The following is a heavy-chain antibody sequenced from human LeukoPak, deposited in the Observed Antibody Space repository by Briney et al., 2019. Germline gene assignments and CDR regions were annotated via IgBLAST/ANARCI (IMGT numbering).Heavy chain of an antibody. CDR3: TTDLAFWSASPDY. CDR2: IKSKTYGGTT. D-gene: IGHD3-3*01. Sequence: GGALRHSCAPPRLIFNTAWMGWVPQAPGKGLGWGGRIKSKTYGGTTEYAAPVKGRFTISRDESKNTMYVQMDSLRTEDTAVYYCTTDLAFWSASPDYWGQGTLVAVSS. V-gene: IGHV3-15*01. J-gene: IGHJ4*02. CDR1: RLIFNTAW.